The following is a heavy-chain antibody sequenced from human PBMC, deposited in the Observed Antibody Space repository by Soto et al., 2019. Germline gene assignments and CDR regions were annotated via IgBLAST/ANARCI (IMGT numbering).Heavy chain of an antibody. Sequence: EVQLVESGGGLVKPGGSLRLSCAASGFTFSSYSMNWVRQAPGKGLEWVSSISSSSSYIYYADSVKGRFTISRDNAKNSLYLQMNSLRAEDTAVYYCARDSVPFVEWFGKSYYFDYWGQGTLVTVSS. CDR3: ARDSVPFVEWFGKSYYFDY. CDR1: GFTFSSYS. D-gene: IGHD3-3*02. CDR2: ISSSSSYI. V-gene: IGHV3-21*01. J-gene: IGHJ4*02.